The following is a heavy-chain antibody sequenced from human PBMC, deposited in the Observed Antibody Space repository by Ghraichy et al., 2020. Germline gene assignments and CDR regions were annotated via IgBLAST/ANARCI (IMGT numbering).Heavy chain of an antibody. CDR3: ARDQAFPFDY. J-gene: IGHJ4*02. Sequence: GESLNISCAASGFTFSSFSVNWVRQPPGKGLEWVSYISGGSGNIRYADSVKGRFTISRDNAKNSLYLQMNSLRAEDTAVYYCARDQAFPFDYWAQGTLVTVSS. D-gene: IGHD3-16*01. CDR2: ISGGSGNI. V-gene: IGHV3-48*01. CDR1: GFTFSSFS.